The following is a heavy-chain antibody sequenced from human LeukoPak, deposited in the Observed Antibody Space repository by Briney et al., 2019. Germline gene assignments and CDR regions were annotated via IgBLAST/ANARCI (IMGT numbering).Heavy chain of an antibody. D-gene: IGHD3-10*01. CDR2: ISSSGNTV. Sequence: GGSLRLSCAASGFSFSNYDIDWVRQAPGKGLEWVSFISSSGNTVYYSESVTGRFTISRDNAKNSVHVQMDSLRADDTALYFCARSRMIHRGSVTMDYGLDVWDKGTTVTVSS. CDR3: ARSRMIHRGSVTMDYGLDV. CDR1: GFSFSNYD. J-gene: IGHJ6*04. V-gene: IGHV3-48*03.